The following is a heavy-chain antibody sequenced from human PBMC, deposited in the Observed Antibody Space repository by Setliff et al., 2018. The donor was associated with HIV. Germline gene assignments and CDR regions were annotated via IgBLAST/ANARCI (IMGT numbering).Heavy chain of an antibody. V-gene: IGHV3-74*01. CDR1: GFIFSSAY. Sequence: GSLRLSCAASGFIFSSAYMHWLRRAPGEGLVWVSRVKSDGSDPDYADSVKGRFTISRDNAKNTLYLRMNSLRAEDTAVYYCAKSPHVYCSGGTCWGQGTLVTVSS. CDR2: VKSDGSDP. D-gene: IGHD2-15*01. J-gene: IGHJ4*02. CDR3: AKSPHVYCSGGTC.